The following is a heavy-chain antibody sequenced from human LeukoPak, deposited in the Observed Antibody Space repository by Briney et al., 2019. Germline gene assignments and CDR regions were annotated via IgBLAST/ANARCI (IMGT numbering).Heavy chain of an antibody. CDR2: INHSGST. J-gene: IGHJ4*02. Sequence: SETLSLTCAVYGGSFSGYYWSWIRQPPGKGLEWIGEINHSGSTNYNPSLKSRVPISVDTSKNQFSLKLSSVTAADTAVYYCASPGSYYWVYWGQGTLVTVSS. V-gene: IGHV4-34*01. D-gene: IGHD1-26*01. CDR3: ASPGSYYWVY. CDR1: GGSFSGYY.